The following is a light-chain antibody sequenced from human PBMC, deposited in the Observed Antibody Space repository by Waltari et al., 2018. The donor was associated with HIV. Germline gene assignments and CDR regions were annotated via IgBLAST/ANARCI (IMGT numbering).Light chain of an antibody. CDR1: TSNIWANHD. CDR2: GNI. Sequence: QSVLTQPPSVSGAPGQRVTISCTGCTSNIWANHDVHWYQHLPGTSPKLLIYGNIYRPSGVPDRFSGSKSVTSASLAITGLQADDEADYYCQSYDSSLSGWVFGGGTKLTV. CDR3: QSYDSSLSGWV. J-gene: IGLJ3*02. V-gene: IGLV1-40*01.